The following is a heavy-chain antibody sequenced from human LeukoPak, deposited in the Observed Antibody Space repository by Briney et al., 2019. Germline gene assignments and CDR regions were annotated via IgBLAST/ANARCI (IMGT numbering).Heavy chain of an antibody. CDR2: IYYSGST. Sequence: SETLSLTCTVSGGSLSSYYWSWIRQPPGKGLEWIGYIYYSGSTNYNPSLKSRVTISVDTTKNQFSLKLSSVTAADTAVYYCAREGSSNSWDYWGQGTLVTVSS. CDR3: AREGSSNSWDY. J-gene: IGHJ4*02. CDR1: GGSLSSYY. V-gene: IGHV4-59*01. D-gene: IGHD6-13*01.